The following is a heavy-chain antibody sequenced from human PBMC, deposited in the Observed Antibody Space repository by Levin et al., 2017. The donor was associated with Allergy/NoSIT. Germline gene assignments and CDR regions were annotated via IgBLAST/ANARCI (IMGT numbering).Heavy chain of an antibody. V-gene: IGHV4-31*02. CDR3: ARLDGYSFDY. CDR2: ISYRGST. CDR1: GDSISSAGYH. D-gene: IGHD1-1*01. J-gene: IGHJ4*02. Sequence: SETLSLTCSVSGDSISSAGYHWTWIRQYPGKGLEWIGYISYRGSTYFNPSLKSRLAMSIDTSEQHFSLNLTSVSAADTAIYYCARLDGYSFDYWGQGALVTVSS.